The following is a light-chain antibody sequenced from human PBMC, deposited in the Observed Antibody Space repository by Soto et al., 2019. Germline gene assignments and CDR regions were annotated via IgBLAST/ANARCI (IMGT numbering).Light chain of an antibody. V-gene: IGKV3-11*01. CDR1: QTIGRN. CDR3: QQRDNWPWT. J-gene: IGKJ1*01. Sequence: ETVLTQSPPTLSFSPGERATPSCRPSQTIGRNLAWYQHKPGQAPRLLIYDASNRATGIPGRFSGSGSGTDFTLTISNLEPEDFAVYYCQQRDNWPWTFGQGAKVEIK. CDR2: DAS.